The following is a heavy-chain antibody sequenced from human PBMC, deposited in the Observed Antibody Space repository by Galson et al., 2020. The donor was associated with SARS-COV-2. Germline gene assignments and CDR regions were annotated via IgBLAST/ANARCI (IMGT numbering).Heavy chain of an antibody. J-gene: IGHJ4*02. V-gene: IGHV4-59*13. CDR2: IYYSGST. CDR1: VGSISGYY. CDR3: ASADLKSSDWAVDS. D-gene: IGHD6-19*01. Sequence: SETLSLTCTVSVGSISGYYWNWIRQPPGKGLEWLAYIYYSGSTHYNPSLKSRVTISIDRSNNQFSLKLTTVTTADTAVDYCASADLKSSDWAVDSWRQGTLVSVSS.